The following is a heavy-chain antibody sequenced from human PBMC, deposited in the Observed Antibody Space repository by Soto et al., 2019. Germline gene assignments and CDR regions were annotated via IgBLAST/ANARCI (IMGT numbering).Heavy chain of an antibody. Sequence: SETLSLTCGVSGGTVASSHWWSWVRQSPGRGLEWIGDVYHTGDTNFNPSLQSRVTFSVDKSNNQFSLRLTSVTAADTAVYFCAREIVTAGGNNYFDPWGPGTLVTVS. CDR1: GGTVASSHW. CDR2: VYHTGDT. J-gene: IGHJ5*02. CDR3: AREIVTAGGNNYFDP. D-gene: IGHD2-21*02. V-gene: IGHV4-4*02.